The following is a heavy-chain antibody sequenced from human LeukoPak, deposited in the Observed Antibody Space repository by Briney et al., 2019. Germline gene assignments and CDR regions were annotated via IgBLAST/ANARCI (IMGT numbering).Heavy chain of an antibody. CDR2: IYYSGST. CDR1: GGSISSGGYY. V-gene: IGHV4-31*03. CDR3: ASSSENYYDSSGLPDFDY. J-gene: IGHJ4*02. D-gene: IGHD3-22*01. Sequence: PSETLSLTCTVSGGSISSGGYYWSWIRQHPGKGLEWIGYIYYSGSTYYNPSLKSRVTISVDTSKNQFSLKLSSVTAADTAVYYCASSSENYYDSSGLPDFDYWGQGTLVTVSS.